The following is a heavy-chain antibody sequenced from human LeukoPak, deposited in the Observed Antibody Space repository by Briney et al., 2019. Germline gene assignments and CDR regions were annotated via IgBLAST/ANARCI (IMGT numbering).Heavy chain of an antibody. V-gene: IGHV3-23*01. CDR3: AKDISSSY. CDR1: GGSFSGYY. D-gene: IGHD6-13*01. J-gene: IGHJ4*02. Sequence: PSETLSLTCAVYGGSFSGYYWSWVRQAPGKGLEWVSAISGSGGSTYYADSVKGRFTISRDNSKNTLYLQMNSLRAEDTAVYYCAKDISSSYWGQGTLVTVSS. CDR2: ISGSGGST.